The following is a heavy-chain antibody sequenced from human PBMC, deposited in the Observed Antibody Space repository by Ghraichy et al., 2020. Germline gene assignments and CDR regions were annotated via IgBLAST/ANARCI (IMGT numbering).Heavy chain of an antibody. J-gene: IGHJ5*02. D-gene: IGHD6-19*01. V-gene: IGHV3-9*01. CDR1: GFTFDDFA. Sequence: GGSLRLSCAASGFTFDDFAMHWVRQVPGKGLEWVSGINWNSVHINYADSVKGRFTISRDNAKNCLYLQMNNLRAEDTALYYCAKDMEGSGSGWYRDFDHWGQGTLVTVSS. CDR3: AKDMEGSGSGWYRDFDH. CDR2: INWNSVHI.